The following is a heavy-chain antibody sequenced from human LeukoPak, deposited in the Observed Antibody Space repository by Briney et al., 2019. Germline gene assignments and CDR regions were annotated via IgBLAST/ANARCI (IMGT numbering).Heavy chain of an antibody. D-gene: IGHD2-15*01. Sequence: PGRSLRLSCAASGFTFDDYAMHWVRHAPGKGLEWVSGISWNSGSIGYADSVKGRFTISRDNSKNTLYLQMNSLRAEDTAVYYCARGVVVAATIGPLDYWGQGTLVTVSS. CDR1: GFTFDDYA. V-gene: IGHV3-9*01. J-gene: IGHJ4*02. CDR2: ISWNSGSI. CDR3: ARGVVVAATIGPLDY.